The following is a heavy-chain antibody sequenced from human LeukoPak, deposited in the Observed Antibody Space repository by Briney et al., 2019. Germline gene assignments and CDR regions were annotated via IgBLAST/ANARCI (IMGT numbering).Heavy chain of an antibody. V-gene: IGHV1-69*04. CDR2: IITIFRIA. CDR1: GGTFSSYA. D-gene: IGHD5-24*01. CDR3: ARDLTRDGYNHDIRYGMDV. J-gene: IGHJ6*02. Sequence: SVKVSCKASGGTFSSYAISWVRQAPGQGLEWMGRIITIFRIANYAQKFQGRVTITADKSTSTAYMELSSLRSEDTAVYYCARDLTRDGYNHDIRYGMDVWGQGTTVTVSS.